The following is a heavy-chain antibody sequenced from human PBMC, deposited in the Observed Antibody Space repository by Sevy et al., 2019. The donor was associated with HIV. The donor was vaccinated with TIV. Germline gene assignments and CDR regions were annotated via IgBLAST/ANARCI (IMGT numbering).Heavy chain of an antibody. D-gene: IGHD3-22*01. Sequence: GGSLRLSCAVSGFSFDSYGMTWVRQAPGKGLEWVSGISGSGTRTYYADSVKGRFIISRDNSKNTLYLQMNSLRSEDTGQYYFGKGGGGHYDPDEIGYYFYYYNMDVWGKGTTVTVSS. CDR1: GFSFDSYG. CDR3: GKGGGGHYDPDEIGYYFYYYNMDV. V-gene: IGHV3-23*01. CDR2: ISGSGTRT. J-gene: IGHJ6*03.